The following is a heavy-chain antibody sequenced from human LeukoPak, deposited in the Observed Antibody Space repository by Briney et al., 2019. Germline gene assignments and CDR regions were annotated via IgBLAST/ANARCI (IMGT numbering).Heavy chain of an antibody. CDR3: AGGGRLSSYYYDSSGYPGAFDI. Sequence: PSETLSLTCAVYGGSFSGYYWSWIRQPPGKGLEWIGEINHSGSTNYNPSLKSRVTISVDTSKNQFSLKLSSVTAADTAVYYCAGGGRLSSYYYDSSGYPGAFDIWGQGTMVTVSS. J-gene: IGHJ3*02. V-gene: IGHV4-34*01. CDR2: INHSGST. D-gene: IGHD3-22*01. CDR1: GGSFSGYY.